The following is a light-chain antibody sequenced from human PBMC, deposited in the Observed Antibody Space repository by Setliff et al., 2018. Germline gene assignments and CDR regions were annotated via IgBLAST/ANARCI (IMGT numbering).Light chain of an antibody. CDR3: SSYSTRTSLDV. V-gene: IGLV2-14*01. J-gene: IGLJ1*01. CDR1: SSDVGGYNY. CDR2: GVS. Sequence: QSVLTQPASVSGSPGQSITISCTGTSSDVGGYNYVSWYQQHPGKAPKLMIYGVSSRPSGVSNRFSGSKSDNTASLTISGLQTEDEADYYCSSYSTRTSLDVFGTGTKVTVL.